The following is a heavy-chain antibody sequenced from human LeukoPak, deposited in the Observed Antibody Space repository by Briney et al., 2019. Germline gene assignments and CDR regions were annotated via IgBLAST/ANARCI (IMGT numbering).Heavy chain of an antibody. J-gene: IGHJ4*02. Sequence: ASVKVSCKASGYTFTNYYIHWVRQAPGQGLEWMGLINPGGANTNYAQNFQGRVTITADKSTSTTYMELSSLRSEDTAVYYCARRGDLYESLYYFDYWGQGTLVTVSS. D-gene: IGHD2-21*01. CDR2: INPGGANT. CDR3: ARRGDLYESLYYFDY. CDR1: GYTFTNYY. V-gene: IGHV1-46*01.